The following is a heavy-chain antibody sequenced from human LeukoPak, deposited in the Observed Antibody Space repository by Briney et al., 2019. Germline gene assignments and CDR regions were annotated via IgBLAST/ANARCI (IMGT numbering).Heavy chain of an antibody. CDR2: ISYDGSNK. CDR3: ARADGYNPIYYYYGMDV. D-gene: IGHD5-24*01. CDR1: GFTFSSYG. J-gene: IGHJ6*02. Sequence: PGRSLRLSCAASGFTFSSYGMHWVRQAPGKGLEWVAVISYDGSNKYYADSVKGRFTISRDNSKNTLYLQMNSLRAEDTAVYYCARADGYNPIYYYYGMDVWGQGTTVTVSS. V-gene: IGHV3-30*03.